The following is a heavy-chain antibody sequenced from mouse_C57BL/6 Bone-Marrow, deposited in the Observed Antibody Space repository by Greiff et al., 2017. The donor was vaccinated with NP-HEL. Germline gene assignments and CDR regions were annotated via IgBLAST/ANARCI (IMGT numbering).Heavy chain of an antibody. CDR2: ISGGGGNT. V-gene: IGHV5-9*01. J-gene: IGHJ1*03. Sequence: EVMLVESGGGLVKPGGSLKLSCAASGFTFSSYTMSWVRQTPEKRLEWVATISGGGGNTYYPDSVKGRFTISRDNAKNTLYLQMSSLRSEDTAVYYCARRGGYYYWYFDVWGTGTTVTVSS. D-gene: IGHD2-3*01. CDR3: ARRGGYYYWYFDV. CDR1: GFTFSSYT.